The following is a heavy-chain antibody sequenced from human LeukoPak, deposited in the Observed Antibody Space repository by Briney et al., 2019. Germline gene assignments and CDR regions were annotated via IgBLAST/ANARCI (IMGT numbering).Heavy chain of an antibody. CDR2: ISVYNGHT. Sequence: WASVKVSCKSSGYTFNNYGFIWVRQAPGQGLEWMGGISVYNGHTTYAEKFQGRVTMTTDTSTSTAYMELTSLKSDDTALYYCARFGATPYFPYWGQGTLVTVSS. D-gene: IGHD1-26*01. CDR3: ARFGATPYFPY. CDR1: GYTFNNYG. V-gene: IGHV1-18*01. J-gene: IGHJ4*02.